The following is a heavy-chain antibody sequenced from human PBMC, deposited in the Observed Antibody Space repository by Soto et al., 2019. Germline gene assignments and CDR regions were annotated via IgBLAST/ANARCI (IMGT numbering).Heavy chain of an antibody. CDR1: GFTFSSYA. D-gene: IGHD3-3*01. Sequence: GGSLRLSCAASGFTFSSYAMHWVRQAPGKGLEWVAVISYDGSNKYYADSVKGRFTISRDNSKNTLYLQMNSLRAEDTAVYYFARDHDFGVFIRVYRSPSYYGLVVWGPGATVTVSS. CDR2: ISYDGSNK. V-gene: IGHV3-30-3*01. J-gene: IGHJ6*02. CDR3: ARDHDFGVFIRVYRSPSYYGLVV.